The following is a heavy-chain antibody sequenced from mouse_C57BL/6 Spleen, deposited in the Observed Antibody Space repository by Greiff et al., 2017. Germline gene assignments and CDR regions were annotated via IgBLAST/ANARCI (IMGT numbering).Heavy chain of an antibody. CDR1: GFSLTSYG. V-gene: IGHV2-2*01. CDR3: ARTYYYGSSLGAMDY. Sequence: VKLVESGPGLVQPSQSLSITCTVSGFSLTSYGVHWVRQSPGKGLEWLGVIWSGGSTDYNAAFISRLSISKDNSKSQVFFKMNSLQADDTAIYYCARTYYYGSSLGAMDYWGQGTSVTVSS. J-gene: IGHJ4*01. D-gene: IGHD1-1*01. CDR2: IWSGGST.